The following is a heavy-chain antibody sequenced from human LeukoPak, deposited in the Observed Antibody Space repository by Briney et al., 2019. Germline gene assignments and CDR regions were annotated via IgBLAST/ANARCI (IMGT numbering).Heavy chain of an antibody. D-gene: IGHD3-9*01. J-gene: IGHJ4*02. V-gene: IGHV4-59*01. CDR3: ARDGSYDILTGYYHEGFDY. CDR2: IYYSGST. Sequence: SETLSLTCTVSGGSISSYYWSWLRQPPGKGLEWIGYIYYSGSTNYNPSLKSRVTISVDTSKNQFSLKPSSVTAADTAVYYCARDGSYDILTGYYHEGFDYWGQGTLVTVSS. CDR1: GGSISSYY.